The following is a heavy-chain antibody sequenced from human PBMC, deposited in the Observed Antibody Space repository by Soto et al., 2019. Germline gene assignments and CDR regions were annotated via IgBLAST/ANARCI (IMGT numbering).Heavy chain of an antibody. V-gene: IGHV3-11*01. Sequence: GGSLRLCCAAPGLTFIDFYMSWVRQAPGKGLDWVSYIDPSGTTIVYADSVKGRFTVSRDNAKNSLYLQMDSLRGEDSAVYYCARGHHGLEIWGRGTTVTVSS. CDR2: IDPSGTTI. CDR1: GLTFIDFY. J-gene: IGHJ6*02. CDR3: ARGHHGLEI.